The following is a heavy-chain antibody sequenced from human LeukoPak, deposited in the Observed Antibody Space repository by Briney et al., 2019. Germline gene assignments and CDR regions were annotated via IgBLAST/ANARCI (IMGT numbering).Heavy chain of an antibody. CDR3: ASRRSDY. V-gene: IGHV3-7*01. J-gene: IGHJ4*02. Sequence: QRGGSLRLSCAASGFTFSSYLVSWVRDAPGKGLEWVANIKQDGSEKYYVDSVKGRFTISRDNAKNSLYLQMNSLRAEDTAVYYCASRRSDYCGQGTLVTVSS. CDR1: GFTFSSYL. CDR2: IKQDGSEK.